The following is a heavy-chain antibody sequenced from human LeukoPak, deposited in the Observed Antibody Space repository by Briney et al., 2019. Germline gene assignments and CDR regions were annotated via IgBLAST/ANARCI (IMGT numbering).Heavy chain of an antibody. Sequence: ASVKVSCKASGYTFTGYDMHWVRQPPGQGLERVGWINPNSGGTNYAHKFQGRVTMTRDTSITTAYMELSRLRSDDTAVYSCARRDYVGIVIVPAAIRGFDYWGQGTLVTVSS. CDR1: GYTFTGYD. D-gene: IGHD2-2*02. V-gene: IGHV1-2*02. J-gene: IGHJ4*02. CDR2: INPNSGGT. CDR3: ARRDYVGIVIVPAAIRGFDY.